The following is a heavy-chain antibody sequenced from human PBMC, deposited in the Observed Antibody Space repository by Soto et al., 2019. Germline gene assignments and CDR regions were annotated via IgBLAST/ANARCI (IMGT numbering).Heavy chain of an antibody. J-gene: IGHJ4*02. V-gene: IGHV3-15*01. D-gene: IGHD5-12*01. Sequence: EVQLVESGGGLAKPGESLRLSCAASGFTFSNAWMNWVRQAPGKGLEWVGQIRSKTDGGTIFYPAPVKGRFIISRDDSRNTLYLQMNSLKTEDTAVYYCTTAHPRGPDYWGQGTLVTVSS. CDR1: GFTFSNAW. CDR2: IRSKTDGGTI. CDR3: TTAHPRGPDY.